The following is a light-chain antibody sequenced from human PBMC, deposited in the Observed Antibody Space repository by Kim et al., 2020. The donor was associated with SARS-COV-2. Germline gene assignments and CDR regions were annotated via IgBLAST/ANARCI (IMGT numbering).Light chain of an antibody. J-gene: IGKJ1*01. CDR3: QQYYNWPRT. V-gene: IGKV3-15*01. Sequence: VSPGERAPLSCRASQSVSSNLAWYQQKPGQAPRLLIYGASTRATGIPASFSGSGSGTEFTLTISSLQSEDFAIYYCQQYYNWPRTFGQGTKLDIK. CDR1: QSVSSN. CDR2: GAS.